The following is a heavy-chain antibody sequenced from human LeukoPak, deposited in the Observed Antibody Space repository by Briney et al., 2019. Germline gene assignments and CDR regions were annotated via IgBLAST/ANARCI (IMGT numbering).Heavy chain of an antibody. V-gene: IGHV3-23*01. D-gene: IGHD4-23*01. CDR2: ISSSDGGT. CDR3: ARGRPHGNDY. Sequence: GGSLRLSCAASGFTFSSYAMSWVRQAPGKGLEWVSAISSSDGGTFYADSVKGRFTISRDNAKNTLYLQMNSLRVEDTAVYYCARGRPHGNDYWGQGTLVTVSS. CDR1: GFTFSSYA. J-gene: IGHJ4*02.